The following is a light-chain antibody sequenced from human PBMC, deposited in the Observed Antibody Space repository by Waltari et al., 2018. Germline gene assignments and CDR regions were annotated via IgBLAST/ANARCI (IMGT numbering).Light chain of an antibody. CDR1: RLADKY. V-gene: IGLV3-25*03. Sequence: SSDLTQPPSMSVSPGQTAAITCSGDRLADKYVYWFQQKSGQAPVAVIRRNTGNPPGLPERFSGSDSGTTNTVLISGGQPDDEADYYCQSADDSGDHVLFGGGTKLTVL. CDR2: RNT. J-gene: IGLJ3*02. CDR3: QSADDSGDHVL.